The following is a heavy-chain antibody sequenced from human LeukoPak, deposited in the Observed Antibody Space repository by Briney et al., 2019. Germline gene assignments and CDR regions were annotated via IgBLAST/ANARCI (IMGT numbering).Heavy chain of an antibody. CDR1: GGSFSGYY. CDR2: INHSGST. CDR3: ARKGPKYCSGGSCYRSDY. D-gene: IGHD2-15*01. V-gene: IGHV4-34*01. J-gene: IGHJ4*02. Sequence: PSETLSLTCAVYGGSFSGYYWSWVRQPPGKGLEWVGEINHSGSTNYNPSLKRGVTISVDTSKNQFSLKLSSVTAADTAVYYCARKGPKYCSGGSCYRSDYWGQGTLVTVSS.